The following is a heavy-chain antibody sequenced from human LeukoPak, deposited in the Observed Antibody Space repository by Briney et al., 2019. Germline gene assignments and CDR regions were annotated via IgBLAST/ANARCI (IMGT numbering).Heavy chain of an antibody. CDR1: GLNFRSFW. CDR2: IKQDETEK. V-gene: IGHV3-7*04. J-gene: IGHJ2*01. CDR3: ARGFYFSMTELYYLDL. D-gene: IGHD2-15*01. Sequence: GGSLRLSCAVSGLNFRSFWMSWVRQAPGKGLDWVANIKQDETEKFYVDSVKGRFTISRDNAKNSLYLQMNSLRVEDSAVYYCARGFYFSMTELYYLDLWGRGTLVTVSS.